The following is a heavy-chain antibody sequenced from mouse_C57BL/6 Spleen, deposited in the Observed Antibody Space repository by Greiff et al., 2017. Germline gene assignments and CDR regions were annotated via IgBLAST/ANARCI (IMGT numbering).Heavy chain of an antibody. CDR3: TRGYYGNRYYFDY. D-gene: IGHD2-1*01. CDR2: ISSGGDYI. Sequence: EVKLMESGEGLVKPGGSLKLSCAASGFTFSSYAMSWVRQTPEKRLEWVAYISSGGDYIYYADTVKGRFTISRDNARNTLYLQMSSLKSEDTAMYYCTRGYYGNRYYFDYWGQGTTLTVSS. J-gene: IGHJ2*01. CDR1: GFTFSSYA. V-gene: IGHV5-9-1*02.